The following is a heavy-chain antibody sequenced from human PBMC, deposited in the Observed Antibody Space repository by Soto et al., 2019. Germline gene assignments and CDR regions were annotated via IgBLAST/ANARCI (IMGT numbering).Heavy chain of an antibody. D-gene: IGHD3-10*01. CDR1: GFTFSSYA. CDR2: ISGSGGST. V-gene: IGHV3-23*01. J-gene: IGHJ6*02. CDR3: AKDTSPITMVRGVILTSSILRYGMDV. Sequence: GGSLRLSCASSGFTFSSYAMSWVRQAPGKGLEWVSAISGSGGSTYYADSVKGRFTISRDNSKNTPYLQMNSLRAEDTAVYYCAKDTSPITMVRGVILTSSILRYGMDVWGQGTTVTVSS.